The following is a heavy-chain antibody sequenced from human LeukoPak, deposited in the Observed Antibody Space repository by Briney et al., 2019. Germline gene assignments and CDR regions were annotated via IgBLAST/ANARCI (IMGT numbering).Heavy chain of an antibody. CDR1: GGSISTYY. V-gene: IGHV4-59*01. CDR3: ARGGNYWPQWWFDP. D-gene: IGHD1-26*01. J-gene: IGHJ5*02. Sequence: PSETLSLTCTVSGGSISTYYWSWIRQPPGKGLEWIGYIYYAGSTSYNPSLKSRVTMSLDASKNQFSLELNSVTPADTAVYYCARGGNYWPQWWFDPWGRGTLVSVSS. CDR2: IYYAGST.